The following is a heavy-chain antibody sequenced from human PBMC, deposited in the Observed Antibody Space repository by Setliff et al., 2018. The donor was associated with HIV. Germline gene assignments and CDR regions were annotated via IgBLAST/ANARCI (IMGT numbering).Heavy chain of an antibody. CDR2: IYNSGRT. D-gene: IGHD5-18*01. CDR1: GASTSDNIYY. J-gene: IGHJ4*02. V-gene: IGHV4-39*07. CDR3: GRLSDTAMASFDS. Sequence: SETLSLTCSVTGASTSDNIYYWGWIRHSPGKGLEWIGEIYNSGRTNYNPSLKSRVTISADTSKNQFSLKLRSVTAADTAVYYCGRLSDTAMASFDSWGQGTLVTVSS.